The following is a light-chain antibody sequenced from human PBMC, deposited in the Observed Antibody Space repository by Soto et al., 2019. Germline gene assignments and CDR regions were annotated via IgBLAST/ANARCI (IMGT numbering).Light chain of an antibody. CDR1: QSISSN. CDR2: GAS. V-gene: IGKV3-15*01. Sequence: EVVMTKSPATLSVSPGERATLSCRASQSISSNLAWYQQKPGQAPRLLIYGASTRATDIPARFSGSGSGTEFTLTITSLQSEDFAVYYCQQYDNWPPYTFGQGTKLEIK. J-gene: IGKJ2*01. CDR3: QQYDNWPPYT.